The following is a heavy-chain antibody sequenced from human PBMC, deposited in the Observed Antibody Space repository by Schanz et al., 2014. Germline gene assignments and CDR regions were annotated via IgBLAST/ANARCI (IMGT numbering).Heavy chain of an antibody. CDR3: AKVAPAATYLDS. D-gene: IGHD2-2*01. Sequence: EVQLVESGGGLVKPGESLRLSCAASGFTFTTYAMTWVRQAPGKGLEWVSNISPTGSSTYYADSVKGRFTISRDNSKNTLYLLMNSLRAEDTAVYYCAKVAPAATYLDSWGLGTLVTVSS. J-gene: IGHJ4*02. CDR1: GFTFTTYA. V-gene: IGHV3-23*04. CDR2: ISPTGSST.